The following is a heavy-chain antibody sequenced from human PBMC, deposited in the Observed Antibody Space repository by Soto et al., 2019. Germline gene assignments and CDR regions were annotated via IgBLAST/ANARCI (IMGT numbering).Heavy chain of an antibody. CDR2: ISAYNGNT. CDR3: ARVVAGWDSTGPQWPAPLDI. J-gene: IGHJ3*02. CDR1: GYTFTSYG. Sequence: ASVKVSCKASGYTFTSYGISWVRQAPGQGLEWMGWISAYNGNTNYAQKLQGRVTMTTDTSTSTAYMELRSLRSDDTAVYYCARVVAGWDSTGPQWPAPLDIWGQGTRVTVSS. D-gene: IGHD6-19*01. V-gene: IGHV1-18*01.